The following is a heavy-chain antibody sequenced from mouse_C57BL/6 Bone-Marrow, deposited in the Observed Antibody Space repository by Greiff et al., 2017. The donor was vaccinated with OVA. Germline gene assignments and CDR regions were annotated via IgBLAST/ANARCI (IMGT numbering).Heavy chain of an antibody. D-gene: IGHD1-1*01. V-gene: IGHV14-3*01. J-gene: IGHJ3*01. Sequence: EVMLVESVAELVRPGASVKLSCTASGFNIKNTYMHWVKQRPEQGLEWIGRIDPANGNTKYAPKFQGKATITADTSSNTAYLQLSSLTSEDTAIYYCALPHYYYGTGFAYWGQGTLVTVSA. CDR2: IDPANGNT. CDR3: ALPHYYYGTGFAY. CDR1: GFNIKNTY.